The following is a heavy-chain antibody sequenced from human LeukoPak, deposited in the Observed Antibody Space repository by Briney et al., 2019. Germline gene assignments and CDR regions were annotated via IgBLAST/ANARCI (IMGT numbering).Heavy chain of an antibody. CDR2: ITPILGIA. D-gene: IGHD5-18*01. CDR1: GGTFSSYA. J-gene: IGHJ4*02. V-gene: IGHV1-69*04. CDR3: ARALLDTAMAVDY. Sequence: GASVTVSCKASGGTFSSYAISWVRQAPGQGLEWMGRITPILGIANYAQKFQGRVTITADKSTSTAYMELSSLRSEDTAVYYCARALLDTAMAVDYWGQGTLVTVSS.